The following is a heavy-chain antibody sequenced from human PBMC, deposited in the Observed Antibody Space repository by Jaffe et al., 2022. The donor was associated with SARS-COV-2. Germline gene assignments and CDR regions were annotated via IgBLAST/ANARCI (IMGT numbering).Heavy chain of an antibody. CDR2: ISNGGST. V-gene: IGHV3-23*01. CDR1: GFTFSTYA. J-gene: IGHJ4*02. Sequence: EVQLLESGGGLVQPGGSLRLSCAASGFTFSTYAMSWVRQAPGKGLEWVSGISNGGSTYYADSVKGRFTISRDDSKNTLYLQVNSLRAEDTALYYCAKDLSTGWRVPYCFDFWGQGTLVTVSS. D-gene: IGHD6-19*01. CDR3: AKDLSTGWRVPYCFDF.